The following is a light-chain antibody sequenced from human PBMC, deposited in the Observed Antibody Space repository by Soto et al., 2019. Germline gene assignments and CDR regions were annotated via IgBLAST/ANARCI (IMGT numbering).Light chain of an antibody. CDR3: QQRSNWRGT. CDR1: QSVSSRF. Sequence: EIVLTQSPGTLSLSPGERAPLSCRASQSVSSRFLAWYQQKPGQAPRLLMYDASNRATGIPARFSGSGSGTDFTLTISSLEPEDFAVYYCQQRSNWRGTFGQGTRLEIK. V-gene: IGKV3D-20*02. J-gene: IGKJ5*01. CDR2: DAS.